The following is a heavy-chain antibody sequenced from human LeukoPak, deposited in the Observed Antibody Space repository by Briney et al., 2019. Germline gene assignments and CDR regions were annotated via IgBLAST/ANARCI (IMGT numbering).Heavy chain of an antibody. J-gene: IGHJ4*02. CDR1: GISISSYY. D-gene: IGHD3-22*01. CDR3: ARGRNYYDSSGYPLPLDY. V-gene: IGHV4-59*01. CDR2: IYYSGST. Sequence: SETLSLTCTVSGISISSYYWSWIRQPPGKGLEWIGYIYYSGSTNYNPSLKSRVTISVDTSKNRFSLKLSSVTAADTAVYYCARGRNYYDSSGYPLPLDYWGQGTLVTVSS.